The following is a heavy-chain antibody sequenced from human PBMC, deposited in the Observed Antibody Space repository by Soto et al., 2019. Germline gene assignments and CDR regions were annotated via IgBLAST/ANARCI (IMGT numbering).Heavy chain of an antibody. D-gene: IGHD3-22*01. Sequence: KVSCKASGYTFTSYYMHWVRQAPGQGLEWMGIINPSGGSTSHAQKFQGRVTMTRDTSTSTVYMELSSPRSEDTAVYYCARDISLAVVVTHFDYWGQGTLV. V-gene: IGHV1-46*03. CDR2: INPSGGST. J-gene: IGHJ4*02. CDR1: GYTFTSYY. CDR3: ARDISLAVVVTHFDY.